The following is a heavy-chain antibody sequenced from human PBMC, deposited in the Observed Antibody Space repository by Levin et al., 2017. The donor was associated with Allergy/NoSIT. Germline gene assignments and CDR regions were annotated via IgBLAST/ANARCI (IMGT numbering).Heavy chain of an antibody. CDR3: AREGFGDFGVWDGMDV. CDR2: IGTAGDT. J-gene: IGHJ6*02. Sequence: SCEASGFTFSTYDMHWVRQVRGKGLEWVSAIGTAGDTYYEDSVKGRFTTSRENAKNSLYLQMSSLGAGDTGVYYCAREGFGDFGVWDGMDVWGQGTTVIVSS. D-gene: IGHD3-3*01. V-gene: IGHV3-13*01. CDR1: GFTFSTYD.